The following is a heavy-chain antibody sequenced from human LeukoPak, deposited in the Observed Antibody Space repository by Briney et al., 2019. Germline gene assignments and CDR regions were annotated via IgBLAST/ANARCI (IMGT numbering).Heavy chain of an antibody. CDR1: GGSISSGSYY. CDR3: ARGPSIQLWSDPYYYYGMDV. V-gene: IGHV4-61*02. D-gene: IGHD5-18*01. Sequence: SETLSLTCTVSGGSISSGSYYWSWIRQPAGKGLEWIGRIYTSGSTNYNPSLKSRVTISVDTSKNQFSLKLSSVTAADTAVYYCARGPSIQLWSDPYYYYGMDVWGQGTTVTVSS. CDR2: IYTSGST. J-gene: IGHJ6*02.